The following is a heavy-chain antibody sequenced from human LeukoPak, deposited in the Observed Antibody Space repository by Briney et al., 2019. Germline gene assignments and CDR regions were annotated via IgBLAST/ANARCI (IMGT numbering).Heavy chain of an antibody. D-gene: IGHD5-18*01. CDR3: ARHIGYSAWNPDY. CDR1: GYIFTGFW. Sequence: GESLEISCNSSGYIFTGFWIGLVRQLPGKGLEWMGIIYSYDSETKYSPSFQGQVTISADKSISTPYLQWSSLKASDTAMYYCARHIGYSAWNPDYWGQGTLVTVSS. J-gene: IGHJ4*02. CDR2: IYSYDSET. V-gene: IGHV5-51*01.